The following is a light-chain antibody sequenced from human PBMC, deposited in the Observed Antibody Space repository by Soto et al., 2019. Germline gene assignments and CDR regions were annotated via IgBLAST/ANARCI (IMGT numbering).Light chain of an antibody. CDR1: QYVSSN. Sequence: EIVLTQSPATLSVSPGERATLSCRASQYVSSNLAWYQQKPGQAPRLLIYGASTRATGIPARFSGSGSGTEFTLTISSRQSEDFAVYYCQQYNNWPPLTFGGGTKVEIK. CDR3: QQYNNWPPLT. J-gene: IGKJ4*02. V-gene: IGKV3-15*01. CDR2: GAS.